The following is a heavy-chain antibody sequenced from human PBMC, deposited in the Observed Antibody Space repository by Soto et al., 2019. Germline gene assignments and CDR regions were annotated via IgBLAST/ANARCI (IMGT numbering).Heavy chain of an antibody. CDR1: GGSIGSSSYY. D-gene: IGHD6-19*01. V-gene: IGHV4-39*01. CDR2: IYYSGST. J-gene: IGHJ5*02. Sequence: QLQLQESGPGLVKPSETLSLTCTVSGGSIGSSSYYWGWIRQPPGKGLEWIGSIYYSGSTYYNPSLKSRVTISVDTSKNQFSLKLSSVTAADTAVYYCARHMGVFAVAGTVWFDPWGQGTLVTVSS. CDR3: ARHMGVFAVAGTVWFDP.